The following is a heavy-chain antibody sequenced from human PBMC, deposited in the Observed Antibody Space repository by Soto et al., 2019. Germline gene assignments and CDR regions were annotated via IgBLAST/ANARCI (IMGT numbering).Heavy chain of an antibody. CDR3: ARDSDPRMSGDVITDDFDY. J-gene: IGHJ4*02. CDR1: GFTFSSHG. V-gene: IGHV3-30*03. D-gene: IGHD1-26*01. Sequence: QVQLVESGGGVVQPGRSLRLSCAASGFTFSSHGMHWVRQAPGKGLEWLAVISDDGNNEYYADSVKGRFTISRDSSRNMVYLQMNSLRVEDKAVYFCARDSDPRMSGDVITDDFDYWGQGTLVTVSS. CDR2: ISDDGNNE.